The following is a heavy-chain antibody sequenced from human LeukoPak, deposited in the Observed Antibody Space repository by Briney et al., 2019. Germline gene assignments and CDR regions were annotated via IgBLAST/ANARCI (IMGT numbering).Heavy chain of an antibody. CDR1: GFTFSNYA. V-gene: IGHV3-23*01. CDR3: AKGHYYDSSDSFDY. Sequence: GGSLRLSCAASGFTFSNYAMSWVRQAPGKGLEWVSAITGSCGSPYYADSVKGRFAISRDNSKNTLYLQMNSLRAEDTAVYYCAKGHYYDSSDSFDYWGQGALVSVSS. J-gene: IGHJ4*02. D-gene: IGHD3-22*01. CDR2: ITGSCGSP.